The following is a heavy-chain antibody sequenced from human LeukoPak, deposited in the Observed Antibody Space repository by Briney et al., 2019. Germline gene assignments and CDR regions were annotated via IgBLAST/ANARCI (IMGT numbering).Heavy chain of an antibody. CDR1: GGSISSSSYY. CDR2: IYYSGST. Sequence: SETLSLTCTVSGGSISSSSYYWGWIRQPPGKGLEWIGSIYYSGSTYYNPSLKSRVTISVDTSKNQFSLKLSSVTAADTAVYYCARQGGYCSGGSCLTPLSVDYWGQGTLVTVSS. D-gene: IGHD2-15*01. CDR3: ARQGGYCSGGSCLTPLSVDY. J-gene: IGHJ4*02. V-gene: IGHV4-39*07.